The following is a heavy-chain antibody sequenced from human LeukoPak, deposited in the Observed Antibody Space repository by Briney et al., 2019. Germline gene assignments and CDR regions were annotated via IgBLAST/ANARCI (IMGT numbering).Heavy chain of an antibody. Sequence: SETLSLTCAVYGGSFSDYYWSWIRQPPGKGLEWIGEIHPYGHTNLNPSLRSRVSISIDTPNNQFSLKLTSVTAADTALYYCSRGEDQSKTGDPWGQAALVTVSA. V-gene: IGHV4-34*01. CDR1: GGSFSDYY. D-gene: IGHD2-2*01. CDR3: SRGEDQSKTGDP. CDR2: IHPYGHT. J-gene: IGHJ5*02.